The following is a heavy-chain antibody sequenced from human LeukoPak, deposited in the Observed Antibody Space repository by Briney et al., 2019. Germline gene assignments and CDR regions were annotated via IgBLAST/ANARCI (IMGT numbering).Heavy chain of an antibody. CDR1: GGSISNFY. J-gene: IGHJ4*02. CDR2: IYSSGST. CDR3: ARETTGAGTARPFDY. V-gene: IGHV4-4*07. D-gene: IGHD6-13*01. Sequence: PSETLSLTCTVSGGSISNFYWSWIRQPAGKTLVWIGRIYSSGSTNYNPSLKSRVTMSLDTSKNQFSLKLSSVTAADTAVYFCARETTGAGTARPFDYWGQGTLVTVSS.